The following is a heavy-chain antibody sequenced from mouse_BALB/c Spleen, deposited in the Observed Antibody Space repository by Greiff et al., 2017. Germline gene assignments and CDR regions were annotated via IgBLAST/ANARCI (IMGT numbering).Heavy chain of an antibody. V-gene: IGHV5-4*02. CDR3: ARGGNSAAWFAY. J-gene: IGHJ3*01. D-gene: IGHD2-1*01. Sequence: EVQRVESGGGLVKPGGSLKLSCAASGFTFSDYYMYWVRQTPEKRLEWVATISDGGSYTYYPDSVKGRFTISRDNAKNNLYLQMSSLKSEDTAMYYCARGGNSAAWFAYWGQGTLVTVSA. CDR2: ISDGGSYT. CDR1: GFTFSDYY.